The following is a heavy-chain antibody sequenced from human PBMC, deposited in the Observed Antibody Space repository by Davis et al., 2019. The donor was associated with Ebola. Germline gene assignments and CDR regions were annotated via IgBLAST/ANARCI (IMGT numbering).Heavy chain of an antibody. D-gene: IGHD6-19*01. CDR1: GGSFSGYY. V-gene: IGHV4-34*01. CDR2: INHSGST. Sequence: MPSETLSLTCAVYGGSFSGYYWSWIRQPPGKGLEWIGEINHSGSTNYNPSLKSRVTISVDTSKNQFSLKLSSVTAADTAVYYCARDREWLVPGWFDPWGQGTLVTVSS. CDR3: ARDREWLVPGWFDP. J-gene: IGHJ5*02.